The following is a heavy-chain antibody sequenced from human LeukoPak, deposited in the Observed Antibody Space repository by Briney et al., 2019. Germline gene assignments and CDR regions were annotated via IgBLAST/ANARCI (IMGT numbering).Heavy chain of an antibody. V-gene: IGHV3-30*04. Sequence: PGGSLRLSCAASGFTFSSCAMHWVRQAPGKGLEWVAVISYDGSNKYYADSVKGRFTISRDNSKNTLYLQMNSLRAEDTAVYYCARAKDRADAFDIWGQGTMVTVSS. CDR1: GFTFSSCA. J-gene: IGHJ3*02. D-gene: IGHD1-14*01. CDR3: ARAKDRADAFDI. CDR2: ISYDGSNK.